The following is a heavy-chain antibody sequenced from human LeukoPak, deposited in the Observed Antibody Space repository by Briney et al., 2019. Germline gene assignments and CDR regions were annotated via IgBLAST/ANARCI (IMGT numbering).Heavy chain of an antibody. CDR1: GFTFSSYA. J-gene: IGHJ4*02. CDR2: ISGSGGST. Sequence: GGSLRLSCAASGFTFSSYAMSWVRQAPGKGLEWVSAISGSGGSTYYADSVKGRFTISRDNSKNTLYLQMNSLRAEDTAVYYCAKDGLGYYDSSGYFDYWGQGTLVTASS. D-gene: IGHD3-22*01. CDR3: AKDGLGYYDSSGYFDY. V-gene: IGHV3-23*01.